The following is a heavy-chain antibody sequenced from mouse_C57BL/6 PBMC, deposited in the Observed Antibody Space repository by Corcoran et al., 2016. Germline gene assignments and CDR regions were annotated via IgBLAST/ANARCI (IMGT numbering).Heavy chain of an antibody. V-gene: IGHV1-80*01. CDR3: ARRYYYGSSYDFDY. Sequence: QIQLQQSGPELVKPGASVKISCKASGYAFSSYWMNWVKQRPGKGLEWIGQIYPGDGDTNYNGKFKGKATLTADKSSSTAYMQLSSLTSEDSAVYFCARRYYYGSSYDFDYWGQGTTLTVSS. CDR1: GYAFSSYW. D-gene: IGHD1-1*01. CDR2: IYPGDGDT. J-gene: IGHJ2*01.